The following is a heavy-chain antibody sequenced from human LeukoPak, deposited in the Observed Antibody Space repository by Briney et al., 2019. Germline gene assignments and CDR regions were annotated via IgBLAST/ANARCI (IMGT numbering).Heavy chain of an antibody. J-gene: IGHJ4*02. V-gene: IGHV3-7*01. CDR2: IKQDGSEK. CDR3: ARDGVLMVYAILDY. D-gene: IGHD2-8*01. CDR1: GFTFSSYW. Sequence: GGSLSLSCAASGFTFSSYWMSWVRQAPGKGLEWVANIKQDGSEKYYVDSVKGRFTISRDNAKNSLYLQMNSLRAEDTAVHYCARDGVLMVYAILDYWGQGTLVTVSS.